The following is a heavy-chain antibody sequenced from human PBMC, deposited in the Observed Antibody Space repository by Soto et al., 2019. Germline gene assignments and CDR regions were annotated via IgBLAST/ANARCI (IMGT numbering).Heavy chain of an antibody. CDR3: ARDGPDSSGYYRLLDY. CDR1: GGSRISYY. J-gene: IGHJ4*02. CDR2: IYYAGST. D-gene: IGHD3-22*01. V-gene: IGHV4-59*12. Sequence: SETLPHTCTVSGGSRISYYWSWIRQPPGRGLEWIGFIYYAGSTKYNPSLNSRVTISVDTSKNSLYLQMNSLRAEDTAVYYCARDGPDSSGYYRLLDYWGQGTLVTVSS.